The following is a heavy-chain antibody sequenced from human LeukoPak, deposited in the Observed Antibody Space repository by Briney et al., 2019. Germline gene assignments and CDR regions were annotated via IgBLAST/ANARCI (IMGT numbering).Heavy chain of an antibody. CDR3: ARGPRRWLQLGYFDY. V-gene: IGHV1-18*01. D-gene: IGHD5-24*01. CDR2: ISAYNGNT. CDR1: GYTFTSYD. J-gene: IGHJ4*02. Sequence: ASVKVSCKASGYTFTSYDINWVRQAPGQGLEWMGWISAYNGNTNYAQKLQGRVTMTTDTSTSTAYMELSSLRSEDTAVYYCARGPRRWLQLGYFDYWGQGTLVTVSS.